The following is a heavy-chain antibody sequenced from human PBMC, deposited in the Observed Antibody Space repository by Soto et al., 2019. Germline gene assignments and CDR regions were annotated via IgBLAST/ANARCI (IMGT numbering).Heavy chain of an antibody. J-gene: IGHJ6*03. D-gene: IGHD3-3*01. CDR3: AKDLGPDHYDFWSGSVIGDYYYMDV. Sequence: GGSLRLSCAASGFTFSSYAMSWVRQAPGKGLEWVSAISGSGGNTYYADSVKGRFTISRDNSKNTLYLQMNSLRAEDTAVYYCAKDLGPDHYDFWSGSVIGDYYYMDVWGKGTTVTVSS. CDR1: GFTFSSYA. CDR2: ISGSGGNT. V-gene: IGHV3-23*01.